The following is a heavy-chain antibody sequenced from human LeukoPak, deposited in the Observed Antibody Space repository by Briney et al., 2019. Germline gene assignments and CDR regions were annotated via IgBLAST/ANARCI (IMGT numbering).Heavy chain of an antibody. D-gene: IGHD1-1*01. J-gene: IGHJ6*03. CDR2: NNPKSGGT. Sequence: ASVKVSCKASGYTFTGYYMHWVRQAPGQGLEWMGWNNPKSGGTNYAQKFQGRVTMTRDTSISTAYMELSRLTSDDTAVYYCARDRGVTGQNYYYYYIDVWGEGTTVTVSS. CDR1: GYTFTGYY. V-gene: IGHV1-2*02. CDR3: ARDRGVTGQNYYYYYIDV.